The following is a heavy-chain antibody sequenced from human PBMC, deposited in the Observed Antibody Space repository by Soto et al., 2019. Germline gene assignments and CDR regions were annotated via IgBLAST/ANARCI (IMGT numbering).Heavy chain of an antibody. D-gene: IGHD1-26*01. CDR3: ARALREVDYYYYYGMDV. CDR2: ISYDGSNK. Sequence: QVQLVESGGGVVQPGRSLRLSCAASGFTFSSYAVHWVRQAPGKGLEWVAVISYDGSNKYYADSVKGRFTISRDNSKNTLYLQMNSLRAEDTAVYYCARALREVDYYYYYGMDVWGQGTTVTVSS. CDR1: GFTFSSYA. V-gene: IGHV3-30-3*01. J-gene: IGHJ6*02.